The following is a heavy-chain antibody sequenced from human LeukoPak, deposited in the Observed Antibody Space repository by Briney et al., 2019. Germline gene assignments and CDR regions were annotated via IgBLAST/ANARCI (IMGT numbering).Heavy chain of an antibody. V-gene: IGHV3-30*04. Sequence: PGRSLRLSCAASRFIFSNYVMHWVRQDPGKGLERVAVIAHDGSQTYYSDSVKGRFTSSRDNSKNTLYLQMSSLRAEDTAVYFCAKDGGSNSYWYFDLWGRGTLVTVSS. CDR1: RFIFSNYV. J-gene: IGHJ2*01. D-gene: IGHD1-26*01. CDR2: IAHDGSQT. CDR3: AKDGGSNSYWYFDL.